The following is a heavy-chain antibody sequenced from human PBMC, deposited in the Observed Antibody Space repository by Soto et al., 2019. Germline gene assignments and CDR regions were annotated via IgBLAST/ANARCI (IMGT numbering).Heavy chain of an antibody. V-gene: IGHV1-69*01. D-gene: IGHD2-21*02. Sequence: VQLVQSGAEVKKPGSSVKVSCKASGGTFSNYPFIWVRQAPGQGLDWMGGNIPIFGTTDYGQRFQGRVTITGDESTNTAYMELSSLSSDDTAVYYCARGLYCGGGCYSHFDYWGQGTLVTVSS. CDR3: ARGLYCGGGCYSHFDY. CDR2: NIPIFGTT. J-gene: IGHJ4*02. CDR1: GGTFSNYP.